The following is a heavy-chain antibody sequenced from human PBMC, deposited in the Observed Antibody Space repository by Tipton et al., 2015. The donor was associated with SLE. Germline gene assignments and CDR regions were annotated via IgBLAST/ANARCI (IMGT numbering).Heavy chain of an antibody. CDR3: ARGTQLWLPFDY. Sequence: TLSLTCAVYGGSFSGYYWSWIRQPPGKGLEWIGEINHSGSTNYNPSLKSRVTISVDTSKNQFSLKLSSVTAAGTAVYYCARGTQLWLPFDYWGQGTLVTVSS. CDR1: GGSFSGYY. J-gene: IGHJ4*02. D-gene: IGHD5-18*01. CDR2: INHSGST. V-gene: IGHV4-34*01.